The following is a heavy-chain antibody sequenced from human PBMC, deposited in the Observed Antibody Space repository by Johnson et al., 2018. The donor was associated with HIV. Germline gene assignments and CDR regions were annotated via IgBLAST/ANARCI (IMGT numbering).Heavy chain of an antibody. J-gene: IGHJ3*02. CDR1: GFTFSDYY. Sequence: QVQLVESGGGLVQPGGSLRLSCAASGFTFSDYYMHWVRQAPGKGLEWVAVIWYDGSNKYYADSVKGRFTISRDNSKDTLYLQMNSLRPKDTAVYFCARVSLAYSYGYDAFDIWGRGTMVTVSS. CDR2: IWYDGSNK. D-gene: IGHD5-18*01. CDR3: ARVSLAYSYGYDAFDI. V-gene: IGHV3-33*08.